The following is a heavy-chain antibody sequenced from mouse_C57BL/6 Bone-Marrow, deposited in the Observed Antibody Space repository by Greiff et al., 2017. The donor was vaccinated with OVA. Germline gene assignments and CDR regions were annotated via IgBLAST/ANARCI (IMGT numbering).Heavy chain of an antibody. Sequence: VQLQQSGPGLVQPSQSLSITCTVSGFSLTSYGVHWVRQSPGKGLEWLGVIWRGGSTDYNAAFISRLSIRKDNSKGQVFFKMNSLQAYDKAIYYCARKFSSYWYFDVWGTGTTVTVSS. CDR1: GFSLTSYG. V-gene: IGHV2-2*01. CDR3: ARKFSSYWYFDV. CDR2: IWRGGST. J-gene: IGHJ1*03. D-gene: IGHD1-1*01.